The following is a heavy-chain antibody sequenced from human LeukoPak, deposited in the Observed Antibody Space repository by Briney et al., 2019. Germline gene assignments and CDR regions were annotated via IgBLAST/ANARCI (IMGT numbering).Heavy chain of an antibody. V-gene: IGHV1-69*13. J-gene: IGHJ3*02. CDR2: IIPIFGTA. CDR1: GGTFSSYA. Sequence: GASVKVSCKASGGTFSSYAISWVRQAPGQGLEWMGGIIPIFGTANYAQKFQGRVTITADESTSTAYMELSSLRSEDTAVYYCARASPPPYNWNDADYAFDIWGQGTMVTVSS. D-gene: IGHD1-1*01. CDR3: ARASPPPYNWNDADYAFDI.